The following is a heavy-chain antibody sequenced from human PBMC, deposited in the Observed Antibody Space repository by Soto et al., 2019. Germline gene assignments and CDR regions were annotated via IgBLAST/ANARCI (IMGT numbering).Heavy chain of an antibody. V-gene: IGHV4-39*01. CDR1: GGSISSSSYY. Sequence: PSETLSLTCTVSGGSISSSSYYWGWIRQPPGKGLEWIGSIYYSGSTYYNQSLKSRVTISVDTSKNQFTLKLSSVTAADTAVYYCARRHKYYDILTGHTYHYGMDVWGQGTTVTVSS. CDR3: ARRHKYYDILTGHTYHYGMDV. J-gene: IGHJ6*02. D-gene: IGHD3-9*01. CDR2: IYYSGST.